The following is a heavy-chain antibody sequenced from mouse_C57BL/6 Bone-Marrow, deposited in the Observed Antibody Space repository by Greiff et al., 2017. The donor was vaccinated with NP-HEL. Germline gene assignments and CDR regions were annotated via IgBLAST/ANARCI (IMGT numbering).Heavy chain of an antibody. CDR1: GFTFSSYA. Sequence: DVMLVESGEGLVKPGGSLKLSCAASGFTFSSYAMSWVRQTPEKRLEWVAYISSGGDYIYYADTVKGRFTISRDNARNTLYLQMSSLKSEDTAMYYCTSLSGGYFDVWGTGTTVTVSS. D-gene: IGHD3-1*01. J-gene: IGHJ1*03. V-gene: IGHV5-9-1*02. CDR2: ISSGGDYI. CDR3: TSLSGGYFDV.